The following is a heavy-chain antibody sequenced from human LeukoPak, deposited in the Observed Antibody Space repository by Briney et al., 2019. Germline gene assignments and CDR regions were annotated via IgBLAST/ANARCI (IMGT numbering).Heavy chain of an antibody. V-gene: IGHV3-33*06. CDR2: IWYDGSNK. CDR1: GFTFSSYG. D-gene: IGHD5-24*01. Sequence: PGGSLRLSCAASGFTFSSYGRHWVRQAPGKGLEWVAVIWYDGSNKYYADSVKGRFTISRDNSKNTLYLQMNSLRAEDTAVYYCAKDPSMAHYYYYMDVWGKGTTVTVSS. CDR3: AKDPSMAHYYYYMDV. J-gene: IGHJ6*03.